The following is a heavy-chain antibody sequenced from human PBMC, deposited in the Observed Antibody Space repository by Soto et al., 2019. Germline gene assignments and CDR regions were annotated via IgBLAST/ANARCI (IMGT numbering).Heavy chain of an antibody. CDR1: GFTFSSYA. J-gene: IGHJ4*02. CDR2: ISYDGSNK. D-gene: IGHD2-15*01. Sequence: GGSLRLSCAASGFTFSSYAMHWVRQAPGKGLEWVAVISYDGSNKYYADSVKGRFTTSRDNSKNTLYLQMNSLRAEDTAVYYCARDTFMTPDYWGQGTLVTVSS. CDR3: ARDTFMTPDY. V-gene: IGHV3-30-3*01.